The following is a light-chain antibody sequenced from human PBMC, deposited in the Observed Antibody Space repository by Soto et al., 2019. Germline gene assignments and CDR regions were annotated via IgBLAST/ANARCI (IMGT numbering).Light chain of an antibody. J-gene: IGLJ1*01. CDR2: GVR. Sequence: QSALTQPRSVSGSPGHSVTISCTGTSSDVGAYDSVSWYQQHPGKAPKVIIYGVRQRPSGVPDRFSASKSSNTASLTISGLQAEDEADYYCCSYADTFYVFGTGTKVTVL. CDR1: SSDVGAYDS. CDR3: CSYADTFYV. V-gene: IGLV2-11*01.